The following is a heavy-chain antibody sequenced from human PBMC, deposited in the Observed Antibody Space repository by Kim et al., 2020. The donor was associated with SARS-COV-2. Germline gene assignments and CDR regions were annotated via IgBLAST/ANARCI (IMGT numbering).Heavy chain of an antibody. D-gene: IGHD6-19*01. CDR3: AKGERSSGWQDRDY. Sequence: AESGKGRFTISRDNSKNTLYLQMNSLRAEDTAVYYCAKGERSSGWQDRDYWGQGTLVSVSS. V-gene: IGHV3-23*01. J-gene: IGHJ4*02.